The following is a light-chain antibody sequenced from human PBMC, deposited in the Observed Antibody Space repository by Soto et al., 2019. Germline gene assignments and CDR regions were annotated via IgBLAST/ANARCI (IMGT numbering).Light chain of an antibody. CDR2: VAS. CDR1: QGISSW. CDR3: QQANSFPLT. Sequence: DIQMAQSAHSVSACIVNSFTNTFRANQGISSWLACYQQKPGKAPKLLIYVASSLQSGVPSRFSGSGSGTDFTLPISSLQPEDFATYYCQQANSFPLTFGGGTKVDI. V-gene: IGKV1-12*01. J-gene: IGKJ4*01.